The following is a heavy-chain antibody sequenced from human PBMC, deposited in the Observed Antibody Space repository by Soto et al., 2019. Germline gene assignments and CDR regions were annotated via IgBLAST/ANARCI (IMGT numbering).Heavy chain of an antibody. CDR1: GYTFTSYY. Sequence: GASVKVSCKASGYTFTSYYMHWVRQAPGQGLEWMGIINPSGGSTSYAQKFQGRVTMTRDTSTSTVYMELSSLRSEDTAVYYCARVGLDYYGSGSYYKSFDYWGQGTLVTVSS. D-gene: IGHD3-10*01. J-gene: IGHJ4*02. CDR3: ARVGLDYYGSGSYYKSFDY. CDR2: INPSGGST. V-gene: IGHV1-46*01.